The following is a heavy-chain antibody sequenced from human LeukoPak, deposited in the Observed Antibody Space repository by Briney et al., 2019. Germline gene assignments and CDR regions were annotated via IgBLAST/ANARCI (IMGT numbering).Heavy chain of an antibody. D-gene: IGHD6-13*01. V-gene: IGHV3-48*01. CDR3: VRPGSSSNYLDV. Sequence: PGGSLRLSCAASEFTFSSSTINWVRQTPAKGSARGSYIGRDSRTIFYADSVKCRFTISGDKAKISLYLEINSLRAEDTAVYYCVRPGSSSNYLDVWGKGTTVTVSS. CDR1: EFTFSSST. CDR2: IGRDSRTI. J-gene: IGHJ6*03.